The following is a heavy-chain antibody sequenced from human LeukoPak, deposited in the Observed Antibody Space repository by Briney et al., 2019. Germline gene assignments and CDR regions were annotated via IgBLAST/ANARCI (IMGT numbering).Heavy chain of an antibody. CDR1: GFTFSSYW. Sequence: GGSLRLSCAASGFTFSSYWMHWVRQAPGKGLVWVSRITSDGSSTSYADSVKGRFTISRDNAKNTLYLQMNSLRAEDTAVYYCARAWGTTVTTDWGQGTLVTVSS. J-gene: IGHJ4*02. V-gene: IGHV3-74*01. CDR2: ITSDGSST. CDR3: ARAWGTTVTTD. D-gene: IGHD4-11*01.